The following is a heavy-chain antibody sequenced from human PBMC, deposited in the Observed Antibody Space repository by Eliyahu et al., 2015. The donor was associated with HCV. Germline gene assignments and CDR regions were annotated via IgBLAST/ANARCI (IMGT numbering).Heavy chain of an antibody. D-gene: IGHD6-19*01. Sequence: QITLKESGPTLVRPTQTLTLTCSFSGFXLTTRGVGVGWIRQPPGKALEWLSLIYWNDXKRYSPSLKNRLTITKDTSKNQVVLTMTNADPVDSGTYYCVHGTPYIPVAGSVFQHWGQGTLVTVSS. J-gene: IGHJ1*01. V-gene: IGHV2-5*04. CDR1: GFXLTTRGVG. CDR2: IYWNDXK. CDR3: VHGTPYIPVAGSVFQH.